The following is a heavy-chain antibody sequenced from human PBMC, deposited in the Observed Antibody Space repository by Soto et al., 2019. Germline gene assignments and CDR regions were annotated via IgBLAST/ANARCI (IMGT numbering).Heavy chain of an antibody. V-gene: IGHV3-7*01. CDR2: IHQNGNEK. J-gene: IGHJ6*02. CDR1: RFTFSIYW. CDR3: AGGNALDV. Sequence: GGSLRLSCAASRFTFSIYWMTWVRQTPGKGLEWVANIHQNGNEKYYMDSVKGRFTISRDNAKNSLYLQMTSLRAEDTAVYYCAGGNALDVWGQGTTVTVSS.